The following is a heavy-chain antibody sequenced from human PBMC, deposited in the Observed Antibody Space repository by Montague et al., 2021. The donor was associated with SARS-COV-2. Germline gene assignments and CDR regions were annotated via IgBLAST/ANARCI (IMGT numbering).Heavy chain of an antibody. CDR3: ARDQVLWFGEQVV. J-gene: IGHJ4*02. Sequence: SLRLSCAASGFTFSSYSVNWARQTPGKGLEWVSYISRNSSTIYYADSVKGRFTISRDNAKNSLYLQMNSLRDEDTAVYYCARDQVLWFGEQVVWGQGTLVTVSS. V-gene: IGHV3-48*02. D-gene: IGHD3-10*01. CDR1: GFTFSSYS. CDR2: ISRNSSTI.